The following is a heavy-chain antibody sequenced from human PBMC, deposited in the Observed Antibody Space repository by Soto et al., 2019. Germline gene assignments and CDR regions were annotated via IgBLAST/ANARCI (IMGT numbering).Heavy chain of an antibody. CDR3: AKATATSGGAFEI. CDR1: GGSFSGYY. V-gene: IGHV3-53*01. Sequence: PSETLSLTCAVYGGSFSGYYWSWVRQAPGKGLEWVSTILVGGSTHYEDSVKGRFTISRDTSKNTVYLQMNSLTAGDTAFYYCAKATATSGGAFEIYGQGTMVTVSS. CDR2: ILVGGST. J-gene: IGHJ3*02. D-gene: IGHD1-1*01.